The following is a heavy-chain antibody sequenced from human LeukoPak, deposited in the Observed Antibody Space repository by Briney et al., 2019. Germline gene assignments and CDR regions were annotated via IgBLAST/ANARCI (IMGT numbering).Heavy chain of an antibody. J-gene: IGHJ4*02. V-gene: IGHV3-21*01. CDR1: GFTFSSYS. CDR2: ISSSSYI. CDR3: ARDQGSGYSYGCVDY. Sequence: NTGGSLRLSCAASGFTFSSYSMNWVRQAPGKGLEWVSSISSSSYIYYADSVKGRFTISRDNAKNSLYLQMNSLRAEDTAVYYCARDQGSGYSYGCVDYWGQGTLVTVSS. D-gene: IGHD5-18*01.